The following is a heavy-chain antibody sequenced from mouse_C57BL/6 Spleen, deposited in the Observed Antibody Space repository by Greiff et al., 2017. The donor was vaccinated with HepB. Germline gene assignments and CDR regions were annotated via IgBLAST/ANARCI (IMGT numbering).Heavy chain of an antibody. CDR3: ARDRDEGFDY. Sequence: EVNLVESGPVLVKPGASVKMSCKASGYTFTDYYMNWVKQSHGKSLEWIGVINPYNGGTSYNQKFKGKATLTVDKSSSTAYMELNSLTSEDSAVYYCARDRDEGFDYWGQGTTLTVSS. CDR2: INPYNGGT. J-gene: IGHJ2*01. V-gene: IGHV1-19*01. CDR1: GYTFTDYY. D-gene: IGHD3-3*01.